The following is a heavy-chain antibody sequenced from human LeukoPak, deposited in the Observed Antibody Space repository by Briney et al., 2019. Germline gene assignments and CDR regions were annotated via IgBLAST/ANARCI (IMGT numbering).Heavy chain of an antibody. D-gene: IGHD3-10*01. J-gene: IGHJ4*02. CDR2: ISSSSSYI. Sequence: PGGSLRLSCAASGFTFSSYSMNWVRQAPGKRLEWVSSISSSSSYIYYADSVKGRFTISRDNAKNSLYLQMNSLRAEDTAVYYCARDSGGSGTSLDYWGQGTLVTVSS. CDR1: GFTFSSYS. CDR3: ARDSGGSGTSLDY. V-gene: IGHV3-21*01.